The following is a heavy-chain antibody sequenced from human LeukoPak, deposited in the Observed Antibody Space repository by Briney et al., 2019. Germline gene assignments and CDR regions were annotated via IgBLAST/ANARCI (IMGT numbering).Heavy chain of an antibody. CDR3: AKDYDSSGYDAFDI. J-gene: IGHJ3*02. D-gene: IGHD3-22*01. CDR2: ISWNSGSI. V-gene: IGHV3-9*01. CDR1: GFTFDDYA. Sequence: GRSLRLSCAASGFTFDDYAMHWVRQAPGKGLEWVSGISWNSGSIGYADSVKGRFTISRDNAKNSLYLQMNSLRAEDTALYYCAKDYDSSGYDAFDIWGQGTMVTVSS.